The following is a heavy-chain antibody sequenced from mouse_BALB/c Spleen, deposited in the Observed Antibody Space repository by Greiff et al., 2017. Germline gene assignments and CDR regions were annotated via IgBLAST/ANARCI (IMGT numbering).Heavy chain of an antibody. J-gene: IGHJ4*01. V-gene: IGHV7-3*02. CDR3: ARDSRDYAMDY. CDR2: IRNKANGFTT. CDR1: GFTFTDYY. Sequence: EVMLVESGGGLVQPGGSLRLSCATSGFTFTDYYMSWVRQPPGKALEWLGFIRNKANGFTTEYSASVKGRFTISRDNSQSILYLQMNTLRAEDSATYYCARDSRDYAMDYWGQGTSVTVSS.